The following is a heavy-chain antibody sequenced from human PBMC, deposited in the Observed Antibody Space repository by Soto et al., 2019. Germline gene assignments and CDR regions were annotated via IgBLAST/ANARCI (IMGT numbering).Heavy chain of an antibody. CDR3: ARGEGERRFDWFDP. CDR1: GFTFSSYA. D-gene: IGHD1-1*01. V-gene: IGHV3-23*01. CDR2: ISGSGGNI. Sequence: EVQLLESGGGLVQPGGSLRLSCAASGFTFSSYAMTWVRQAPRKGLEWVASISGSGGNIYDADSVKGRFTISRDNSKNTLFLQMNSLRVEDTAVYYCARGEGERRFDWFDPWGQGTLVTVSS. J-gene: IGHJ5*02.